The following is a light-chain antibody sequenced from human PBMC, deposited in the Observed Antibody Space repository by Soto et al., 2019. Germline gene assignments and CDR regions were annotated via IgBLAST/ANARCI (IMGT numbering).Light chain of an antibody. V-gene: IGLV2-11*01. CDR2: DVS. J-gene: IGLJ1*01. CDR3: CSYVGRDTLYV. Sequence: QSALTQPRSVSGSPGQSVTISCTGTSTDVGGYNYISWYQQHPGKVPKLMLYDVSKRPSGVPDRFSGSKSGNTASLTISGLQAEDVADYYCCSYVGRDTLYVFGSGPRSPS. CDR1: STDVGGYNY.